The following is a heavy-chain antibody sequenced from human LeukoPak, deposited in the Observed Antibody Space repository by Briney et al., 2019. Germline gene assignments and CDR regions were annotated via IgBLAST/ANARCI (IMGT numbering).Heavy chain of an antibody. CDR2: ISPSGGSS. J-gene: IGHJ4*02. D-gene: IGHD3-10*01. CDR1: GYTFTDYY. Sequence: ASVKVSCKASGYTFTDYYIHWVRQAPGQGLEWMGIISPSGGSSSYAQKFQGRVTMTRDKSTSTVYMELSRLRSEDTAVYYCARGPRITMVRGVIITFLDYWGQGTLVAVSS. CDR3: ARGPRITMVRGVIITFLDY. V-gene: IGHV1-46*01.